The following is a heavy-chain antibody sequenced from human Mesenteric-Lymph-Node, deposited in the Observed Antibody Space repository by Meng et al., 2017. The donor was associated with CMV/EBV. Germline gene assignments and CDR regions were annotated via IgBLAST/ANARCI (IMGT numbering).Heavy chain of an antibody. CDR2: MNPNSGNT. D-gene: IGHD3-3*01. J-gene: IGHJ5*02. V-gene: IGHV1-8*03. Sequence: ASVQVSCKASVYTFTSYDINWVREATGQGLAWMGWMNPNSGNTGYAQKFQDRVTITRNTSISTAYMELSSLRSEDTAVYYCARAKPIAYYDFWSGSSYNWFDPWGQGTLVTVSS. CDR3: ARAKPIAYYDFWSGSSYNWFDP. CDR1: VYTFTSYD.